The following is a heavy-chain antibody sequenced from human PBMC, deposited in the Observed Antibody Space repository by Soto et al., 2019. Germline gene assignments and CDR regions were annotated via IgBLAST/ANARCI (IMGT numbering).Heavy chain of an antibody. V-gene: IGHV3-23*01. CDR2: ITASGDTT. CDR1: GFTFSSYD. J-gene: IGHJ3*02. CDR3: AKVSPLRDCNRTSCLGAFDI. Sequence: EVQLLESGGGLVQPGGSLRLSCAASGFTFSSYDMSWVRQAPGKGLEWDAAITASGDTTYYADSVKGRFTISRDNSKSTMYLQMNSLRAEDTAVYYCAKVSPLRDCNRTSCLGAFDIWGQGTMVTVSS. D-gene: IGHD2-2*01.